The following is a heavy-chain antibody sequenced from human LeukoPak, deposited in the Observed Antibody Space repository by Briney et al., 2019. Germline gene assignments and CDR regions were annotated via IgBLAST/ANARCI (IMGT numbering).Heavy chain of an antibody. Sequence: GGSLRLSCAASGFTVSSNYMSWVRQAPGKGLEWVSVIYSGGDTYYADSVKGRFTISRDNSKNTLYLQMNTLRAEDTAEYYCARASGYSGYDPFDYWGQGTLVPVSS. V-gene: IGHV3-53*01. CDR1: GFTVSSNY. D-gene: IGHD5-12*01. J-gene: IGHJ4*02. CDR3: ARASGYSGYDPFDY. CDR2: IYSGGDT.